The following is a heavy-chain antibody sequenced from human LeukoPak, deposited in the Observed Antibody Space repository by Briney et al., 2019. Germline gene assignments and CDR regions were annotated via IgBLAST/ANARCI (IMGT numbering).Heavy chain of an antibody. Sequence: GGSLRLSCAASGFTFNNYGMHWVCQAPGKGLEWLAFIRYDGSNTYYADSVKGRFTVSRDDSKNTLYLQMNSLRGDDTAVYYCAKDGTSYYYIYYWGQGTLVTVSS. J-gene: IGHJ4*02. CDR3: AKDGTSYYYIYY. CDR2: IRYDGSNT. V-gene: IGHV3-30*02. CDR1: GFTFNNYG. D-gene: IGHD2/OR15-2a*01.